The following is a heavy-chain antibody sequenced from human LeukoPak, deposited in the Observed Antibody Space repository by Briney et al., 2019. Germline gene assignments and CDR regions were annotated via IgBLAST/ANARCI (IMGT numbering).Heavy chain of an antibody. CDR2: INPTSGGT. D-gene: IGHD3-10*01. J-gene: IGHJ6*04. V-gene: IGHV1-2*04. Sequence: ASVKVSCKASGYTFTGCYMHWVRQAPGQGLEWMGGINPTSGGTTYAQKFQGWVTMTRDTSISTAYMELSRLRSHDTAVYCCARDGLATMVRGAIYGMDVWGKGTTVTVSS. CDR1: GYTFTGCY. CDR3: ARDGLATMVRGAIYGMDV.